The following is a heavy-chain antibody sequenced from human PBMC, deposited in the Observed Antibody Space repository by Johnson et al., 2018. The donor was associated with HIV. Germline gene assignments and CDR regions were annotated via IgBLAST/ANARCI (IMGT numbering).Heavy chain of an antibody. J-gene: IGHJ3*02. CDR3: ARDGPYSGYDENAFDI. CDR2: INWNGGST. Sequence: VQLVESGGGLVKPGGSLRLSCAASGFTFSDYYMSWVRQAPGKGLEWVSGINWNGGSTGYADSVKGRFTISRDNAKNSLYLQMNSLRAEDTSLYYCARDGPYSGYDENAFDIWGQGTMVTVSS. CDR1: GFTFSDYY. D-gene: IGHD5-12*01. V-gene: IGHV3-20*04.